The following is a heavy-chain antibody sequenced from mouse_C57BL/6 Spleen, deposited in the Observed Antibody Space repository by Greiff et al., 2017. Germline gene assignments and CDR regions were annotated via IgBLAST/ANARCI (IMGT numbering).Heavy chain of an antibody. CDR2: IHPNSGST. V-gene: IGHV1-64*01. Sequence: QVQLQQPGAELVKPGASVKLSCKASGYTFTSYWMHWVKQRPGQGLEWIGMIHPNSGSTNYNEKFKSKATLTVDKSSSTAYMQLSSLTSEDSAVXYCGGTGRGYFDYWGQGTTLTVSS. D-gene: IGHD4-1*01. J-gene: IGHJ2*01. CDR3: GGTGRGYFDY. CDR1: GYTFTSYW.